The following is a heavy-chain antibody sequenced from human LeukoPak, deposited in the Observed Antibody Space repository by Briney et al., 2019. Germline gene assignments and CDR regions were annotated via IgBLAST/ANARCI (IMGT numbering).Heavy chain of an antibody. CDR3: ARGFGELSYYYYYMDV. Sequence: PGGSLRLSCAASGFTFSSYSMNWVRQAPGKGLEWASSISSSSSYIYYADSVKGRFTISRDNAKNSLYLQMNSLRAEDTAVYYCARGFGELSYYYYYMDVWGKGTTVTVSS. D-gene: IGHD3-10*01. CDR1: GFTFSSYS. J-gene: IGHJ6*03. V-gene: IGHV3-21*01. CDR2: ISSSSSYI.